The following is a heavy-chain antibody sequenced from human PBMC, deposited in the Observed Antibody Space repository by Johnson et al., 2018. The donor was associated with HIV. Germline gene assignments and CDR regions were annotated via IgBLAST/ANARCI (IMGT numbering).Heavy chain of an antibody. Sequence: VQLVESGGGVVQPGRSLRLSCAASGFTFSDYYMSWIRQAPGKGLEWVANIKQDGSEKYYVDSVKGRFTISRDNAKNSLYLQMNSLRAEDTAVYYCAREGRELLGGTFDIWGQGTMVTVSS. V-gene: IGHV3-7*03. CDR1: GFTFSDYY. CDR3: AREGRELLGGTFDI. CDR2: IKQDGSEK. D-gene: IGHD1-26*01. J-gene: IGHJ3*02.